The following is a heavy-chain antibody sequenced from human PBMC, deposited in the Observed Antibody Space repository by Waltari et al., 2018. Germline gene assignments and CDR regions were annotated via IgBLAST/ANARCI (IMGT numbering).Heavy chain of an antibody. CDR3: ARDRGWNTLDY. CDR1: GFTFRNYW. CDR2: IKQDGSQT. Sequence: EVQLVESGGGLVQPGGSLRLSCAASGFTFRNYWIAWVRQAPGRGLEWVANIKQDGSQTYYVDSVKGRFTISRDNARNSLYLQMDSLRDEDTALYYCARDRGWNTLDYWGQGTLVTVPS. V-gene: IGHV3-7*04. D-gene: IGHD6-19*01. J-gene: IGHJ4*02.